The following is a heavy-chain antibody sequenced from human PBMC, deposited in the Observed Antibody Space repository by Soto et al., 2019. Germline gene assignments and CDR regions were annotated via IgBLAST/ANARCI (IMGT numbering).Heavy chain of an antibody. D-gene: IGHD3-3*01. J-gene: IGHJ4*02. CDR1: GFTFSSYA. CDR2: ISYDGSNK. V-gene: IGHV3-30-3*01. CDR3: ARGGPDAWLLEWLLDY. Sequence: QVQLVESGGGVVQPGRSLRLSCAASGFTFSSYAMHWVRQAPGKGLEWVAVISYDGSNKYYADSVKGRFTISRDNSKNTLYLQRNSVRAEDTAVYYCARGGPDAWLLEWLLDYWGQGTLVTVSS.